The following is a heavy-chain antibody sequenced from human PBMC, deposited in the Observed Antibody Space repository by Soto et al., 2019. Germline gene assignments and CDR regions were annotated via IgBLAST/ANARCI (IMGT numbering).Heavy chain of an antibody. CDR2: ILHSGST. CDR3: ARVGGWSFWYFNL. J-gene: IGHJ4*02. V-gene: IGHV4-38-2*01. Sequence: PSETLSLTCAVSCFSIRSGLYWGWIRQPPGKGLEWIGNILHSGSTYYNPSLKSRVTISVDTSKNQFSLKLSSVTAADTAVYYCARVGGWSFWYFNLWGQGTLVTVSS. D-gene: IGHD6-19*01. CDR1: CFSIRSGLY.